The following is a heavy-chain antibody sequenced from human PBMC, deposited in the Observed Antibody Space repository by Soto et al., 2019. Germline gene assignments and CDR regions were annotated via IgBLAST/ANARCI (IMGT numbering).Heavy chain of an antibody. Sequence: PGGSLRLSCAASGFTFSSYGMHWVRQAPGKGLEWVAVISYDGSNKYYADSVKGRFTISRDNSKNTLYLQMNSLRAEDTAVYYCAKAKGVSYLLDYWGQGTLVTVSS. CDR3: AKAKGVSYLLDY. CDR1: GFTFSSYG. V-gene: IGHV3-30*18. CDR2: ISYDGSNK. D-gene: IGHD1-26*01. J-gene: IGHJ4*02.